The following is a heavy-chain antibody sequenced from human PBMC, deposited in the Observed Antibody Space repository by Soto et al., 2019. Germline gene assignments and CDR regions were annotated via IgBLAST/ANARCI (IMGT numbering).Heavy chain of an antibody. D-gene: IGHD3-3*01. Sequence: SETLSLTCTVSGGSISSYYWSWIRQPPGKGLEWIGYIYYSGSTNYNPSLKSRVTISVDTSKNQFSLKLSSVTAADTAVYYCAREGKGDFWSGSIGYYYYGMDVWGQGTTVIGSS. CDR1: GGSISSYY. J-gene: IGHJ6*02. V-gene: IGHV4-59*01. CDR3: AREGKGDFWSGSIGYYYYGMDV. CDR2: IYYSGST.